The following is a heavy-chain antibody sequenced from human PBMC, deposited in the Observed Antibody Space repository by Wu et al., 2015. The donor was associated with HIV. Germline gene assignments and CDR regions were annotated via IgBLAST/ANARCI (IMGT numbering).Heavy chain of an antibody. CDR2: ISAYNGNT. CDR1: GYSLITFG. D-gene: IGHD5-18*01. CDR3: ARVGYKYGSSYSDF. J-gene: IGHJ4*02. Sequence: QVQLVQSGGEMKKPGASVKVSCKASGYSLITFGMSWVRQAPGQGLEWMGWISAYNGNTNYAEKFHGRVSMTTDTSSSTAYLELRNLRSDDTAVYYCARVGYKYGSSYSDFWGQGTLVTVSS. V-gene: IGHV1-18*04.